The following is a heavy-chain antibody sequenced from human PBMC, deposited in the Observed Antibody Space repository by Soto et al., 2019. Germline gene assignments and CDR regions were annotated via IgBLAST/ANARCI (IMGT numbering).Heavy chain of an antibody. CDR1: GFTFTSYA. CDR3: AREQSGGRCYSGLCYQYEMDV. Sequence: EVQLLESGGGLVQPGGSLRLSCAASGFTFTSYAMSWVRQAPGKGLEWVSGISSNGFATYYADSVRGRFTISKDDSKSTPYLEVRSLRDDDTAIYDCAREQSGGRCYSGLCYQYEMDVWGKGTTVTVSS. J-gene: IGHJ6*04. D-gene: IGHD2-15*01. V-gene: IGHV3-23*01. CDR2: ISSNGFAT.